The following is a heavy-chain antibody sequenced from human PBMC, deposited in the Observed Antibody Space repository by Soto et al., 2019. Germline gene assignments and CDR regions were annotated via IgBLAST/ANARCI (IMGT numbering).Heavy chain of an antibody. D-gene: IGHD1-20*01. Sequence: SETLSLTCSVSGGSISSFYWGWIRQPAGKGLEWIGRVHATGSTNYNPSLKSRVIMSLDTSENQISMNLTSVTAADTAVYYCARAVTYNWNYFDYWGQGALVTAPQ. CDR1: GGSISSFY. V-gene: IGHV4-4*07. CDR3: ARAVTYNWNYFDY. CDR2: VHATGST. J-gene: IGHJ4*02.